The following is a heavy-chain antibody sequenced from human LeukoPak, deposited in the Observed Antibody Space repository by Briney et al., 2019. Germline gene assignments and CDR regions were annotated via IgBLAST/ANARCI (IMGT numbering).Heavy chain of an antibody. V-gene: IGHV4-59*01. J-gene: IGHJ6*02. CDR3: ARESLEVRGSHIYYYGMDV. CDR1: GGSISSYY. Sequence: PSETLSLNCTVSGGSISSYYWSWVRQPPGKGLEWIGYIYYSGSTNYNPSLKSRVTITVDTSKNQFSLKLSSVTAADTAVYYCARESLEVRGSHIYYYGMDVWGQGTTVTVSS. D-gene: IGHD2-21*01. CDR2: IYYSGST.